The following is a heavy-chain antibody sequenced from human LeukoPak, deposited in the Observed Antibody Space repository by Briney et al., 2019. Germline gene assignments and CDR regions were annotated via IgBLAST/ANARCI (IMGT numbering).Heavy chain of an antibody. Sequence: GGSLRLSRAASGFTVSSNYMSWVRQAPGKGLEWVSVIYSGGSTYYADSVKGRFTISRDNSKNTLYLQMNSLRAEDTAVYYCAYEDNWNDFIWGQGTLVTVSS. V-gene: IGHV3-53*01. CDR1: GFTVSSNY. CDR2: IYSGGST. CDR3: AYEDNWNDFI. D-gene: IGHD1-1*01. J-gene: IGHJ4*02.